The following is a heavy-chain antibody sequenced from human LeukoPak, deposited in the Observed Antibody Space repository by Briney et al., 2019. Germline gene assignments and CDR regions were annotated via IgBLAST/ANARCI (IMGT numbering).Heavy chain of an antibody. J-gene: IGHJ6*02. CDR2: IYSGGST. Sequence: GGSLRLSCAASGFTVSSNYMSWVRQAPGKGLEWVSVIYSGGSTYYADSVKGRFTISRDNSKNTLYFQMNSLRAEDTAVYYCARDHWSGYHIGHYYYGMDVWGQGTTVTVSS. CDR1: GFTVSSNY. V-gene: IGHV3-53*01. CDR3: ARDHWSGYHIGHYYYGMDV. D-gene: IGHD3-3*01.